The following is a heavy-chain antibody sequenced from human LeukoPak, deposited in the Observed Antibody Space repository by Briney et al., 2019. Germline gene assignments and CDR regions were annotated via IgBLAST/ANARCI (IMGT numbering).Heavy chain of an antibody. CDR1: GYTFTSYY. V-gene: IGHV1-69*05. J-gene: IGHJ4*02. CDR3: AREQDTAMGPYFDY. D-gene: IGHD5-18*01. CDR2: IIPIFGTA. Sequence: SVKVSCKASGYTFTSYYIHWVRQAPGQGLEWMGGIIPIFGTANYAQKFQGRVTITTDESTSTAYMELSSLRSEDTAVYYCAREQDTAMGPYFDYWGQGTLVTVSS.